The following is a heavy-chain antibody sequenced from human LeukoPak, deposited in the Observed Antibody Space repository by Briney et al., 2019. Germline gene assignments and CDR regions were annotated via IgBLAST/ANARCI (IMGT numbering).Heavy chain of an antibody. CDR2: IYYSGST. J-gene: IGHJ4*02. CDR1: GGSISSGAYY. D-gene: IGHD2-21*01. V-gene: IGHV4-31*03. CDR3: ASPRDSIPYYFDY. Sequence: SETLSLTCTVSGGSISSGAYYWSWIRQHPGKGLEWIGYIYYSGSTYYSPSLKSRVTMSVDMSKNQFSLKLSSVTAADTAVYYCASPRDSIPYYFDYWGQGTLVTVSS.